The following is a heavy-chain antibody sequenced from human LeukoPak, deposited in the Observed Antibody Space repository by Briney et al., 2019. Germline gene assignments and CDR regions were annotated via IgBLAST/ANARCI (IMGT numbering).Heavy chain of an antibody. D-gene: IGHD1-14*01. CDR2: ISSSSSYI. J-gene: IGHJ4*02. CDR1: GFTFSSYS. CDR3: AKDLDYLEPHRSPLS. V-gene: IGHV3-21*04. Sequence: PGGSLRLSCAASGFTFSSYSMNWVRQAPGKGLEWVSSISSSSSYIYYADSVKGRFTISRDNSKNTLYLQMNSLRAEDTAVYYCAKDLDYLEPHRSPLSWGQGTLVTVSS.